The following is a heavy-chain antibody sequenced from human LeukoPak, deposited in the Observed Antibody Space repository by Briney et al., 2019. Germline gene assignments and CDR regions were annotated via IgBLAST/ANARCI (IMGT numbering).Heavy chain of an antibody. V-gene: IGHV6-1*01. J-gene: IGHJ4*02. D-gene: IGHD3-10*01. CDR1: GDSVSGSPAV. Sequence: SQTLSLTCAISGDSVSGSPAVWNWIRQSPSGGLEWLGRAYYTSKWYIDYAVSVKGRITITPDPSKNQFSLQLNSVTPEVTAVYYCARGAVRGGTNLDYWGQGTLVTVSS. CDR2: AYYTSKWYI. CDR3: ARGAVRGGTNLDY.